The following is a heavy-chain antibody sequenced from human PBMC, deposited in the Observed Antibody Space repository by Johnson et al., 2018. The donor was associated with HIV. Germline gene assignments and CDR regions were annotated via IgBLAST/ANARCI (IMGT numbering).Heavy chain of an antibody. D-gene: IGHD3-16*01. CDR2: ICCDGNNK. J-gene: IGHJ3*02. Sequence: QVQLVESGGGLIQPGGSLRLSCAASGFTFSSYAMHWVRQAPGKGLEWVAVICCDGNNKNYADSVKGRLTISRDNSKNTLYIQMNSLRADDTAVYYCALVLGALPGSFDIWGQVTLVTVSS. CDR3: ALVLGALPGSFDI. CDR1: GFTFSSYA. V-gene: IGHV3-33*08.